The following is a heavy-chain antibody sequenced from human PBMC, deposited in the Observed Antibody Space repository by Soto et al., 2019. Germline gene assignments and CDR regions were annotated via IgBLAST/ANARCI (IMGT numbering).Heavy chain of an antibody. CDR3: AGHSHKDY. CDR2: IYSTGSP. CDR1: GFTVGNNY. Sequence: EAQLVESGGGLVQPGGSLRLSCAASGFTVGNNYMSWVRQAPGKGLEWVSLIYSTGSPFYSDSVKDRFIISRDSSKNTLYLKMHSMRVEDTAVYYCAGHSHKDYWGHGDLVPVSS. J-gene: IGHJ4*01. V-gene: IGHV3-66*04.